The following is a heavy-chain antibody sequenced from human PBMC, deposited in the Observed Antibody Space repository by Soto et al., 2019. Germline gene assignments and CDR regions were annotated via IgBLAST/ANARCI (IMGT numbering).Heavy chain of an antibody. J-gene: IGHJ6*02. V-gene: IGHV4-59*01. CDR1: GGSISSYD. CDR2: IYYSGST. Sequence: SETLSLTCTVPGGSISSYDWSWIRQPPGKGLEWIGYIYYSGSTNYNPSLKSRVTISVDTSKNQFSLKLSSVTAAATAVYYWARALPFPRHYYYGMDVWGQGTTVTVAS. CDR3: ARALPFPRHYYYGMDV.